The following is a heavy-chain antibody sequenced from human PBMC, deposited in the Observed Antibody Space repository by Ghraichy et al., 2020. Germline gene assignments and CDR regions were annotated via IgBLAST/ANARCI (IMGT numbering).Heavy chain of an antibody. CDR2: INHSGST. J-gene: IGHJ6*03. CDR1: GGSFSGYY. Sequence: SETLSLTCAVYGGSFSGYYWSWIRQPPGKGLEWIGEINHSGSTNYNPSLKSRVTISVDTSKNQFSLKLSSVTAADTAVYYCARLRIVVVPQGYYMDVWGKGTTVTVSS. V-gene: IGHV4-34*01. D-gene: IGHD2-21*01. CDR3: ARLRIVVVPQGYYMDV.